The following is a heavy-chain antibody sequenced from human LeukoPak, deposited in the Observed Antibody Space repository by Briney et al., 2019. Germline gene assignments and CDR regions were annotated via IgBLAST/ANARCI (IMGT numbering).Heavy chain of an antibody. V-gene: IGHV3-9*01. Sequence: SLRLSCAASGFTFDDYAMHWVRQAPGKGLEWVSGISWNSGSIGYADSVKGRFTISRDNAKNSLYLQMNSLRAEDTALYYCAKDIGYYYDSSGYFAYWGQGTLVTVSS. CDR1: GFTFDDYA. D-gene: IGHD3-22*01. J-gene: IGHJ4*02. CDR2: ISWNSGSI. CDR3: AKDIGYYYDSSGYFAY.